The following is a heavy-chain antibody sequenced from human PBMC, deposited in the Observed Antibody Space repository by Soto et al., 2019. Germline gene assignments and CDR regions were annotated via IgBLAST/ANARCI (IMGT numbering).Heavy chain of an antibody. CDR1: GASISSYY. D-gene: IGHD3-3*01. V-gene: IGHV4-59*01. Sequence: QVQLQESGPGLVKPSETLSLTCSVSGASISSYYWSWIRRPPGKELEWIGYIYYSGRTKYNPSLYLRLSISLDTSNTQFSLTLISVPAADPAVYSCAGTPYFDFLSGYPPFDFWGQGTLVTVSS. CDR2: IYYSGRT. J-gene: IGHJ4*02. CDR3: AGTPYFDFLSGYPPFDF.